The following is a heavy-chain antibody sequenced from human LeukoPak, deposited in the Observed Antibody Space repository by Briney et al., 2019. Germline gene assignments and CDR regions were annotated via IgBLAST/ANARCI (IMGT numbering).Heavy chain of an antibody. V-gene: IGHV4-34*01. CDR1: GGSISSYY. J-gene: IGHJ4*02. CDR2: INHSGST. Sequence: SETLSLTCTVSGGSISSYYWSWIRQPPGKGLEWIGEINHSGSTNYNPSLKSRVTISVDTSKNQFSLKLSSVTAADTAVYYCARGGERYYDSSGYPYYFDYWGQGTLVTVSS. CDR3: ARGGERYYDSSGYPYYFDY. D-gene: IGHD3-22*01.